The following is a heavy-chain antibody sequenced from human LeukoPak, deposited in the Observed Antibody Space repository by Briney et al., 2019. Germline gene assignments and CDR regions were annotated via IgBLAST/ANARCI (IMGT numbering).Heavy chain of an antibody. CDR1: GVSINDFY. J-gene: IGHJ4*02. CDR2: IYYDGST. V-gene: IGHV4-59*01. D-gene: IGHD3-10*01. CDR3: TKVGLSGLFDY. Sequence: SETLSLTCTVSGVSINDFYWTWIRQSPGNGLEWIGYIYYDGSTDYNPSLKSRVTMSIDTSRSQFSLKPNSVTAADTAVYYCTKVGLSGLFDYWGQGALVTVSS.